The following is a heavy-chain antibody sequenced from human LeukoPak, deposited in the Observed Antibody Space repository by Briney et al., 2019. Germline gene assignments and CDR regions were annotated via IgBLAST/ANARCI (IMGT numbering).Heavy chain of an antibody. V-gene: IGHV3-23*01. D-gene: IGHD3-10*01. J-gene: IGHJ4*02. CDR2: ISGSGGNT. CDR3: AKDRDITMIRGVTFD. CDR1: GFSFSNYA. Sequence: GGSLRLSCAASGFSFSNYAMSWVRQAPGKGLEWVSGISGSGGNTYYADSVKGRFAISRDNSKNTLYLQMSSLRAEDTAVYYCAKDRDITMIRGVTFDWGQGTLVTVSS.